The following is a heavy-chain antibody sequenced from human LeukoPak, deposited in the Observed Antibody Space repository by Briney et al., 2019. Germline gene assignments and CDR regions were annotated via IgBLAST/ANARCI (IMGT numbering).Heavy chain of an antibody. CDR2: IYYSGST. V-gene: IGHV4-59*01. CDR1: GGSISSYY. CDR3: ARQYGSSGIAYLDL. Sequence: PSETLSLTWTVAGGSISSYYWSWIRQPPGKGRGWIGYIYYSGSTNDSPSLKSRLTISVDTSKNPFSPKLSSVTAPDTAVYYCARQYGSSGIAYLDLWGRGTLVTVSS. J-gene: IGHJ2*01. D-gene: IGHD6-13*01.